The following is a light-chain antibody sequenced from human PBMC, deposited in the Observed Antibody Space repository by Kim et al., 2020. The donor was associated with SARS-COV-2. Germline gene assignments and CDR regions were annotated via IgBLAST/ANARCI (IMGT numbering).Light chain of an antibody. Sequence: ELTQPPSASGTPGQRVSISCSGSSSNIGSNAVNWYLQLPGTAPKLLIYSNNQRPSGVPDRFSGSKSGTSASLAISGLQSKDEADYYCATWDDSLDGVIFGGGTQLTVL. CDR1: SSNIGSNA. J-gene: IGLJ2*01. CDR3: ATWDDSLDGVI. V-gene: IGLV1-44*01. CDR2: SNN.